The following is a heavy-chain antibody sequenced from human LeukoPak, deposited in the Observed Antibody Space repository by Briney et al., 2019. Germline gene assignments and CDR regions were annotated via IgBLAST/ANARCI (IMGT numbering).Heavy chain of an antibody. J-gene: IGHJ4*02. Sequence: GGSLRLSCAASGFTFSNYGMNWVRQGPGKGLEWVLAISGSGDNTYYADSVKGRFTISRDNSKNTLYLQMNSLRAEDTAVYYCAKERGKYHPSDYWGQGTLVTVSS. CDR1: GFTFSNYG. CDR2: ISGSGDNT. D-gene: IGHD2-2*01. V-gene: IGHV3-23*01. CDR3: AKERGKYHPSDY.